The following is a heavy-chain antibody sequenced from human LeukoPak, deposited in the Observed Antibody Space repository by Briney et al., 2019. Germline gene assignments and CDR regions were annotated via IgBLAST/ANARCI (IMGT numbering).Heavy chain of an antibody. V-gene: IGHV1-2*02. CDR2: INPYSGAT. CDR3: ATGSITYTRDA. D-gene: IGHD4-11*01. J-gene: IGHJ5*02. CDR1: GHTFTDFY. Sequence: ASVKVSCQASGHTFTDFYLNLVRQAPGQGLEWMGWINPYSGATINAQRFQGRVTLTWDTSIGTAYMELTRLTSDDTAVYYCATGSITYTRDARGQGTLVIVSS.